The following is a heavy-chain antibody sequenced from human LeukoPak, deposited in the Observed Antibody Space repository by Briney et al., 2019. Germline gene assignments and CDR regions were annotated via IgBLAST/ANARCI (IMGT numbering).Heavy chain of an antibody. J-gene: IGHJ4*02. Sequence: SETLSLTCTVSGGSISSYYWSWIRQPPGKGLEWIGYIYYSGSTNYNPSLKSRVTISVDTSKNQFSLKLSSVTAADTAVYYCASLHRGYWGQGTLVTVSS. CDR3: ASLHRGY. CDR1: GGSISSYY. D-gene: IGHD2-21*01. CDR2: IYYSGST. V-gene: IGHV4-59*01.